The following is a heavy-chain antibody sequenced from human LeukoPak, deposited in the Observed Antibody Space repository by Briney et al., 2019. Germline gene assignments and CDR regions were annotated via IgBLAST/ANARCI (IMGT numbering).Heavy chain of an antibody. CDR2: IYYSGST. D-gene: IGHD3-22*01. CDR1: GGSISSSSYY. Sequence: SETLSLTCIVSGGSISSSSYYWGWIRQPPGKGLEWIGSIYYSGSTYYNPSLKSRVTISVDTSKNQFSLKLSSVTAADTAVYYCAREGTYYDSSGNDYWGQGTLVTVSS. V-gene: IGHV4-39*02. CDR3: AREGTYYDSSGNDY. J-gene: IGHJ4*02.